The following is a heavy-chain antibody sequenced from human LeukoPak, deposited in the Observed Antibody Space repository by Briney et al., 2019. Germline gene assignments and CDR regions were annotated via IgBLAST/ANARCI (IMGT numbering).Heavy chain of an antibody. V-gene: IGHV4-39*01. CDR1: GGSISSSSYY. CDR2: IYYSGST. D-gene: IGHD2-15*01. Sequence: SETLSLTCTVSGGSISSSSYYWGWIRQPPGKGLEWIGSIYYSGSTYYNPSLKSRVTISVDTSKNQFSLKLSSVTAADTAVYYCARHHPRGYCSGGICTHYYYYYMDVWGKGTTVTVSS. CDR3: ARHHPRGYCSGGICTHYYYYYMDV. J-gene: IGHJ6*03.